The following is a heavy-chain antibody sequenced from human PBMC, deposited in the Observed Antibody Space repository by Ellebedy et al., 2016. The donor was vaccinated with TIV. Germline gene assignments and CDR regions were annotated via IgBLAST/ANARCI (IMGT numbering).Heavy chain of an antibody. V-gene: IGHV1-69*13. CDR1: GGTFSSYA. CDR2: IIPIFGTA. CDR3: ARENSRADTSFDY. D-gene: IGHD5-18*01. J-gene: IGHJ4*02. Sequence: ASVKVSCKASGGTFSSYAISWVRQAPGQGLEWMGGIIPIFGTANYAQKFQGRVTITADESTSTAYMELSSLRSEDTAVYYCARENSRADTSFDYWGQGTLVTVSS.